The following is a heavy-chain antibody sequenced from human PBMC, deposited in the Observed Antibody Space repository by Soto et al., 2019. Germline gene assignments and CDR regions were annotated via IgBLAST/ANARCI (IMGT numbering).Heavy chain of an antibody. CDR3: AGDGWQWLDRSFDY. V-gene: IGHV1-18*01. CDR2: ISAYKSKT. CDR1: GYTFTSYG. J-gene: IGHJ4*02. Sequence: GASVKVSCKASGYTFTSYGISWGRQAPGQRLEWKGRISAYKSKTKYAQKLQGRVTMTTDTSTSTAYMELRSLRSDDTAVYYCAGDGWQWLDRSFDYWGQGTLVTVSS. D-gene: IGHD6-19*01.